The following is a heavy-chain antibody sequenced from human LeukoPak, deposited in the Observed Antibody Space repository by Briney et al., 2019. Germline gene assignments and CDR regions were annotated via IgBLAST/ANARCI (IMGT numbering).Heavy chain of an antibody. Sequence: SETLSLTCTVSGGSISGYYWGWVRQPPGKGLECFGTIHYSGNTNYNPSLKSRVTMSIDTSKNQFSLRLTSVTAADTAVYYCARLRDLYNVLEYWGQGVLVTVSS. D-gene: IGHD3-16*01. J-gene: IGHJ4*02. CDR2: IHYSGNT. CDR3: ARLRDLYNVLEY. CDR1: GGSISGYY. V-gene: IGHV4-59*08.